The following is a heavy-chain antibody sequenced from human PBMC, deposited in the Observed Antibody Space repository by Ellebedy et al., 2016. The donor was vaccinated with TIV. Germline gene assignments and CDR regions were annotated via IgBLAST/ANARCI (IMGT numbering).Heavy chain of an antibody. CDR2: ISWNSGSI. J-gene: IGHJ6*02. CDR1: GFTFDDYA. CDR3: AKAGVLYDSGMDY. Sequence: GGSLRLSCAASGFTFDDYAMHWVRQAPGKGLEWVSGISWNSGSIGYADSVKGRFTISRDNAKNSLYLQMNSLRAEDTALYYCAKAGVLYDSGMDYWGQGTTVTVSS. V-gene: IGHV3-9*01. D-gene: IGHD3-10*01.